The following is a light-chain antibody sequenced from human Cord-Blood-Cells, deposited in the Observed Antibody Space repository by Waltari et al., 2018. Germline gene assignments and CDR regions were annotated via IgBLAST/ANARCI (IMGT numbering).Light chain of an antibody. CDR3: QQHNSYPLT. CDR1: QGISSY. Sequence: DIQLTQSPSFLSASVGDRVTITCQASQGISSYLAWYQQKPGKAPKLLIYAASTLQSGVPSRFSGSGSGTEFTLTISSLQPEDFATYYCQQHNSYPLTFGGGTKVEIK. V-gene: IGKV1-9*01. J-gene: IGKJ4*01. CDR2: AAS.